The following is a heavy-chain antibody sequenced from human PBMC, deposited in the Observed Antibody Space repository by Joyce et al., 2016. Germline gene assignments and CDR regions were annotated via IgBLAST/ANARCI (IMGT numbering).Heavy chain of an antibody. Sequence: QVQLVQSGAEVKKPGASVKVPCKASGCTCTGYYLHWVRQAPGQGLEWMGRINPNSGATIYAQKFQGRVSMTRDTSFSTAYMELSGLRFDDTAIYYCARGDYDFWSGTKRDNWFDPWGQGTLVTVSS. D-gene: IGHD3-3*01. J-gene: IGHJ5*02. CDR1: GCTCTGYY. CDR2: INPNSGAT. V-gene: IGHV1-2*06. CDR3: ARGDYDFWSGTKRDNWFDP.